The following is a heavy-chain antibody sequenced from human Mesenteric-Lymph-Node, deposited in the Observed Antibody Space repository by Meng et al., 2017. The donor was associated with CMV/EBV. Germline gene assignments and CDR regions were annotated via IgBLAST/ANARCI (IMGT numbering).Heavy chain of an antibody. Sequence: ASVKVSCKAFGYTFTNYHINWVRQATGQGLEWMGWMNPNTGDTGCARNFQGRVTITRNASIGTAYMELSSLKFEDSAMYYCARGGFNYHYGMDVWGQGTTVTVSS. V-gene: IGHV1-8*03. D-gene: IGHD1-1*01. CDR3: ARGGFNYHYGMDV. CDR1: GYTFTNYH. J-gene: IGHJ6*02. CDR2: MNPNTGDT.